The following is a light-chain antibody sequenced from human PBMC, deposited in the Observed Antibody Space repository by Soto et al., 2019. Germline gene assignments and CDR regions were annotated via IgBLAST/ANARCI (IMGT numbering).Light chain of an antibody. CDR2: DNN. Sequence: QSVLTQPPSVSAAPGQKVTISCSGTNSNIGNDYVSWYQHLPGTAPKLLIYDNNKRPSGIPDRFSGSKSGTSATLAITGLQTGDEADYYCGTWDSTLTAGVFGGGTKVTVL. J-gene: IGLJ3*02. CDR3: GTWDSTLTAGV. CDR1: NSNIGNDY. V-gene: IGLV1-51*01.